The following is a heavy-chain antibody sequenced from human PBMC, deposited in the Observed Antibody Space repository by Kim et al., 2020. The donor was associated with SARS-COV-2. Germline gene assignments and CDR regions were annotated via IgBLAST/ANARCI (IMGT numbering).Heavy chain of an antibody. CDR3: ARQEATKHYYYYYGMDV. D-gene: IGHD5-12*01. V-gene: IGHV5-51*01. CDR2: IYPGDSDT. CDR1: GYSFTSYW. J-gene: IGHJ6*02. Sequence: GESLKISCKGSGYSFTSYWIGWVRQMPGKGLEWMGIIYPGDSDTRYSPSFQGQVTISADKSISTAYLQWSSLKASDTAMYYCARQEATKHYYYYYGMDVWGQGTTVTVSS.